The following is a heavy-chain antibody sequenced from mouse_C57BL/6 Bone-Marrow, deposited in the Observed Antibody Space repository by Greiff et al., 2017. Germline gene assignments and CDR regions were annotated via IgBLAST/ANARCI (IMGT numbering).Heavy chain of an antibody. CDR1: GFNIKDYY. CDR2: IDPEDGEP. V-gene: IGHV14-2*01. J-gene: IGHJ1*03. D-gene: IGHD4-1*01. Sequence: VHVKQSGAELVKPGASVKLSCTASGFNIKDYYMHWVKQRTEQGLEWIGRIDPEDGEPKYAPKFQGKATITADTSSNTAYLQLSSLTAEDTAVYYCASGISPWYFDVWGTGTTVTVSS. CDR3: ASGISPWYFDV.